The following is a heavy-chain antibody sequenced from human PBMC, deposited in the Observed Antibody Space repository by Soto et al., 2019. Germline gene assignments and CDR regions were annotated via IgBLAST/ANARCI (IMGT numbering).Heavy chain of an antibody. J-gene: IGHJ4*02. CDR2: IYDRGST. V-gene: IGHV4-39*01. Sequence: SETLSLTCTVSGGSIGSSSYYWGWIRQPPGKGLEWIGSIYDRGSTYSNTSLKSRLTTSLDTSKNQFSMKLTSVTAADTSVYYCARHGYTSGRTYFDYWGQGSLVTVS. CDR3: ARHGYTSGRTYFDY. D-gene: IGHD6-19*01. CDR1: GGSIGSSSYY.